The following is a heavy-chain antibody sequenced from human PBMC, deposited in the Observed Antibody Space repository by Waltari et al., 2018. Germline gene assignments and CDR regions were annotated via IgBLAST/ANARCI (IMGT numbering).Heavy chain of an antibody. CDR1: GFTFSCFG. CDR2: ISYDGSNK. D-gene: IGHD3-16*01. J-gene: IGHJ6*02. Sequence: QVQLVVSGGGVVQPGRSLRLACAATGFTFSCFGMTRVRQAAGKGLEWVAVISYDGSNKYYADSVKGRFTISRDNSKNTLYLQMNSLRADDTAVYYFAKSLSACGMDVWGQGTTVTVSS. CDR3: AKSLSACGMDV. V-gene: IGHV3-30*18.